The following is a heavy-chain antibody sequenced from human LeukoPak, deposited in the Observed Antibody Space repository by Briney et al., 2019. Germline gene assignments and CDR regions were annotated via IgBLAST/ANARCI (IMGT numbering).Heavy chain of an antibody. J-gene: IGHJ6*02. CDR2: IYYSGST. Sequence: SETLSLTCTVSGGSISSGGYYWSWIRQHPGKGLEWIGYIYYSGSTYYNPSLKSRVTISVDTSKNQFSLKLSSVTAADTAVYYCARWELLWFGELFPSYGMDVWGQGTTVTVSS. CDR1: GGSISSGGYY. V-gene: IGHV4-31*03. D-gene: IGHD3-10*01. CDR3: ARWELLWFGELFPSYGMDV.